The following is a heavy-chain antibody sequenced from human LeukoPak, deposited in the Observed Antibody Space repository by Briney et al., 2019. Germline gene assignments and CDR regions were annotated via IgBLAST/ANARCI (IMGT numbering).Heavy chain of an antibody. D-gene: IGHD4-17*01. CDR2: IPFDGSNE. V-gene: IGHV3-30*04. CDR1: GFTFSTSA. J-gene: IGHJ4*02. CDR3: ARLNGEVTVFGY. Sequence: GRSLRLSCAASGFTFSTSAMHWVRQAPGKGLEWVSLIPFDGSNEYYADSVKGRFTISRDNSKNTLYLQMNSLRPDDTAVYYCARLNGEVTVFGYWGQGALVTVSS.